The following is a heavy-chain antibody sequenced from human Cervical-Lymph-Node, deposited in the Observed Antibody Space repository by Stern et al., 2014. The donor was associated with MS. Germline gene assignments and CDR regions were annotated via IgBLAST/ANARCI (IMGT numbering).Heavy chain of an antibody. V-gene: IGHV1-2*02. CDR2: INPHSGDT. CDR3: ARISLGSGIDY. D-gene: IGHD1-26*01. CDR1: ENTFTGYY. Sequence: QMQLVQSGAEVKQPGASMKVTCKASENTFTGYYIHWVRQAPGQGLGWMGWINPHSGDTNYAQRFQDRVSLTSDTSNTLAYMELDRLTADDTAVYYCARISLGSGIDYWGQGSLVTVSS. J-gene: IGHJ4*02.